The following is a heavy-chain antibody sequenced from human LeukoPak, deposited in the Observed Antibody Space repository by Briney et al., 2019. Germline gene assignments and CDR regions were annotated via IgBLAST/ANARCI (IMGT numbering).Heavy chain of an antibody. J-gene: IGHJ4*02. D-gene: IGHD3-3*01. CDR3: ARVRVYDFCLDY. CDR2: IYYSGST. Sequence: PSETLSLTCTVSGGSISSGGYYWSWIRQPPGKGLEWIGYIYYSGSTYYNPSLKSRVTISVDTSKNQFSLKLSSVTAADTAVYYCARVRVYDFCLDYWGQGTLVTVSS. CDR1: GGSISSGGYY. V-gene: IGHV4-31*03.